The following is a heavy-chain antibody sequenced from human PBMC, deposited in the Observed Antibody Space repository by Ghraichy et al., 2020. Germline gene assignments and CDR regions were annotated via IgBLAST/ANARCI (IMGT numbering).Heavy chain of an antibody. CDR1: GFTFTSHA. V-gene: IGHV3-33*07. D-gene: IGHD2-2*01. CDR3: ARGVLPTAIHFFDY. Sequence: GESLSLSCAASGFTFTSHAMYWVRQAPGKGLEWVAVIWYDGSNKHYADSVKGRFTISRDNSKNTLYLQMNSLRAEDTAVYYCARGVLPTAIHFFDYWGQGTLVTVSS. J-gene: IGHJ4*02. CDR2: IWYDGSNK.